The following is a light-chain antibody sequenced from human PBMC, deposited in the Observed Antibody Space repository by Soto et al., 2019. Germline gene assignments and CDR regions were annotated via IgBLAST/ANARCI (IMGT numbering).Light chain of an antibody. CDR1: SSDIGSYNL. CDR2: EGT. V-gene: IGLV2-14*02. CDR3: CAYSGSATLVV. Sequence: QSALTQPASVSGSPGQSITISCTGTSSDIGSYNLVSWYQHLPGKAPKLISYEGTKRSSGGSNRFSGSKSGNSACLTISGLQAEDASDYYCCAYSGSATLVVFGGRTKPTLL. J-gene: IGLJ2*01.